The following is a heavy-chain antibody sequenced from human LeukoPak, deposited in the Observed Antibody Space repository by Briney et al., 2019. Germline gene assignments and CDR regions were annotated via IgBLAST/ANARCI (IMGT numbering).Heavy chain of an antibody. J-gene: IGHJ4*02. CDR2: ISAYNGNT. V-gene: IGHV1-18*04. D-gene: IGHD6-13*01. Sequence: ASVKVSCKASGYTFTGYYMHWVRQAPGQGLEWMGWISAYNGNTNYAQKLQGRVTMTTDTSTSTAYMELRSLRSDDTAVYYCARLGGSSSWYVPGDYWGQGTLVTVSS. CDR1: GYTFTGYY. CDR3: ARLGGSSSWYVPGDY.